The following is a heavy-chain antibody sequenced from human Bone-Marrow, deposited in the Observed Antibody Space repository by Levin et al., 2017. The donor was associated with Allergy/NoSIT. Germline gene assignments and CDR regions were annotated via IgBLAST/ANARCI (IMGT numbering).Heavy chain of an antibody. Sequence: ASVKVSCKASGYTFTGYYMHWVRQAPGQGLEWMGRINPNSGGTNYAQKFQGRVTMTRDTSISTAYMELSRLRSDDTAVYYCARAPQYDQYNWNDWGQDAFGIWGQGTMVTVSS. CDR1: GYTFTGYY. CDR2: INPNSGGT. J-gene: IGHJ3*02. V-gene: IGHV1-2*06. D-gene: IGHD1-1*01. CDR3: ARAPQYDQYNWNDWGQDAFGI.